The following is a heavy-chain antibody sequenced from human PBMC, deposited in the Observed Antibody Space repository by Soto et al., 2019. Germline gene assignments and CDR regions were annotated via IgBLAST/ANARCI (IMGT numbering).Heavy chain of an antibody. Sequence: GGSLRLSCAASGFTFSSYSMNWVRQAPGKGLEWVSSISSSSSYIYYADSVKGRFTISRDNAKNSLYLQMNSLRAEDTAVYYCARDGVTDYGDYDAFDIWGQGTMVTVSS. CDR1: GFTFSSYS. CDR2: ISSSSSYI. J-gene: IGHJ3*02. V-gene: IGHV3-21*01. D-gene: IGHD4-17*01. CDR3: ARDGVTDYGDYDAFDI.